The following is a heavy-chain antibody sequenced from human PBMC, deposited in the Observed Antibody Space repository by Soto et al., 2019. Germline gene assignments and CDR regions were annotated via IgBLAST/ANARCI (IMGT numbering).Heavy chain of an antibody. J-gene: IGHJ4*02. CDR1: GYTFTSYG. CDR2: ISAYNGNT. V-gene: IGHV1-18*01. CDR3: ASQVIRYFDWLSGDY. Sequence: GASVKVSCKASGYTFTSYGISWVRQAPGQGLEWMGWISAYNGNTNYAQKFQGRVTITADESTSTAYMELSSLRSEDTAVYYCASQVIRYFDWLSGDYCGQGTLVTVSS. D-gene: IGHD3-9*01.